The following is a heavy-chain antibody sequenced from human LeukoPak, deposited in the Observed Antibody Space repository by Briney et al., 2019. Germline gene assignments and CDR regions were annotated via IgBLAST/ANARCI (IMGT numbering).Heavy chain of an antibody. V-gene: IGHV1-18*01. D-gene: IGHD1-26*01. CDR3: ARATSGWETSTYYYMDV. CDR1: GYTFTSYG. Sequence: ASVKVSCKASGYTFTSYGISWVRQAPGQGLEWMGWISAYNGNTNYAQKLQGGVTMTTDTSTSTAYMELRSLRSDDTAVYYCARATSGWETSTYYYMDVWGKGTTVTVSS. CDR2: ISAYNGNT. J-gene: IGHJ6*03.